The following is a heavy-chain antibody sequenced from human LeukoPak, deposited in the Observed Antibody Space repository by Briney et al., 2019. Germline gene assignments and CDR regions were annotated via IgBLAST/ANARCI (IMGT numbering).Heavy chain of an antibody. CDR1: GFTFSSYG. Sequence: PGGSLRLSCAASGFTFSSYGMHWVRQAPGKGLEWVAVIWYDGSNKYYADSVKGRFTISRDNSKTTLYLQMNSLRAEDTAVYYCANEITLDAFDIWGQGTTVTVSS. CDR3: ANEITLDAFDI. V-gene: IGHV3-33*06. J-gene: IGHJ3*02. D-gene: IGHD3-16*01. CDR2: IWYDGSNK.